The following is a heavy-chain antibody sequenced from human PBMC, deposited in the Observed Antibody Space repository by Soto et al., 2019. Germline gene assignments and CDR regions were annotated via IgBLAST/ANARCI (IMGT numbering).Heavy chain of an antibody. CDR3: ARVGYYGSGGVGYYYMDV. V-gene: IGHV4-59*01. D-gene: IGHD3-10*01. Sequence: SETLSLTCTVSGGSISSYYWSWIRQPPGKGLEWIGYIYYSGSTNYNPSLESRVTISVDTSKNQFSLKLSSVTAADTAVYYCARVGYYGSGGVGYYYMDVWGKGTTVTVSS. J-gene: IGHJ6*03. CDR1: GGSISSYY. CDR2: IYYSGST.